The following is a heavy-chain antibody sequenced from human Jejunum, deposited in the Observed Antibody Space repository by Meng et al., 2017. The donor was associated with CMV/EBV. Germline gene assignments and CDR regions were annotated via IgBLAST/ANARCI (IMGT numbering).Heavy chain of an antibody. V-gene: IGHV5-51*01. J-gene: IGHJ3*02. CDR2: LHPGDSES. Sequence: GSGYSFARFWIGWVRQMPGKGLEWMGILHPGDSESRYSPSFQGQVTMSADKSISTAYLQWNSLKASGTAMYYCAAQTGLGNDAFDIWGQGTMVTVSS. CDR3: AAQTGLGNDAFDI. CDR1: GYSFARFW. D-gene: IGHD3/OR15-3a*01.